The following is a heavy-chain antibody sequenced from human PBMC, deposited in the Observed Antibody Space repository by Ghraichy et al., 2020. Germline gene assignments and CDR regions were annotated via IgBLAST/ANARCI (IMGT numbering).Heavy chain of an antibody. Sequence: GALRLSCAASGFTVSSNYMSWVRQAPGKGLEWVSVIYSGGSTYYADSVKGRFTISRDNSKNTLYLQMNSLRAEDTAVYYCAFYYPYYYDSSGQTRGAWFDPWGQGTLVTVSS. J-gene: IGHJ5*02. D-gene: IGHD3-22*01. V-gene: IGHV3-53*01. CDR2: IYSGGST. CDR3: AFYYPYYYDSSGQTRGAWFDP. CDR1: GFTVSSNY.